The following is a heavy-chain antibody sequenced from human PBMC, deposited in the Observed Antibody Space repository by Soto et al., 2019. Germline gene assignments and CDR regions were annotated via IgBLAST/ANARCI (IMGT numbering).Heavy chain of an antibody. CDR2: ISYDGSNK. CDR3: ARDRAISGWYDY. CDR1: GFTFSSYA. V-gene: IGHV3-30-3*01. D-gene: IGHD6-19*01. J-gene: IGHJ4*02. Sequence: PGGSLRLSGAASGFTFSSYAMHWVRQAPGKGLEWVAVISYDGSNKYYADSVKGRFTISRDNSKNTLYLQMNSLRAEDTAVYYCARDRAISGWYDYWGQGTLVTVSS.